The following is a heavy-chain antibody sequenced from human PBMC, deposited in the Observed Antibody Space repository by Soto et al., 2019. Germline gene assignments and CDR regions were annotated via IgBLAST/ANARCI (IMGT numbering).Heavy chain of an antibody. CDR3: ARYIPGVRYYGMDV. J-gene: IGHJ6*02. CDR2: IGESGTPT. Sequence: GGSLRLSCAASGFTFSSYAMKWVRQAPGKGLEWVSLIGESGTPTYYADSVKGRFTISRDNSGNTLFLEMYSLRVEDTAVYYCARYIPGVRYYGMDVWGQGTTVTVSS. V-gene: IGHV3-23*01. CDR1: GFTFSSYA. D-gene: IGHD2-2*01.